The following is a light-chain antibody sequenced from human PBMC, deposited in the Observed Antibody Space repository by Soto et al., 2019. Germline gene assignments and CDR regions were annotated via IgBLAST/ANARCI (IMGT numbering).Light chain of an antibody. J-gene: IGKJ5*01. V-gene: IGKV3-20*01. CDR1: QSFNSIY. CDR2: GAS. CDR3: HQRGSSST. Sequence: EIVLTQSPGTLSLSPGERATLSCRASQSFNSIYLAWYQQKPGQAPRLLIYGASSRATGIPDRFSGSGSGTDFTLTISRLEPEDFAVYYCHQRGSSSTFGQGTRLEIK.